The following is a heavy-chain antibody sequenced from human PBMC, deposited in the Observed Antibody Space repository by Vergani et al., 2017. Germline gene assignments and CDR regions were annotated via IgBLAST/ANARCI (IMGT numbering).Heavy chain of an antibody. D-gene: IGHD4-17*01. J-gene: IGHJ6*02. CDR3: ATPQTVTTGGMEV. Sequence: EVQLVQSGAEVKKPGATMKISCKVSGYTFTDHYMHWVKQAPGKGLEWMGLVDPEDGETIYAEKLKGRVTIAADTSTDTAHLELSSLRSEDTAVYYCATPQTVTTGGMEVWRQGTTVIVSS. V-gene: IGHV1-69-2*01. CDR1: GYTFTDHY. CDR2: VDPEDGET.